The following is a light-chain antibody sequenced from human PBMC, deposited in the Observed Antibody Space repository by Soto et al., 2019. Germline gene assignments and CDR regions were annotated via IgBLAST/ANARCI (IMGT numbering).Light chain of an antibody. CDR3: QQRHMWPIT. Sequence: EIVLTQSPATLSFSPGERATLPCRASQSVSSYLAWYQQKPGQAPRLLIYDAYNRATGIPPRFSGSGSGTDFTLTISSLEPEDSAVYYCQQRHMWPITFGQGTRLEI. J-gene: IGKJ5*01. CDR2: DAY. V-gene: IGKV3-11*01. CDR1: QSVSSY.